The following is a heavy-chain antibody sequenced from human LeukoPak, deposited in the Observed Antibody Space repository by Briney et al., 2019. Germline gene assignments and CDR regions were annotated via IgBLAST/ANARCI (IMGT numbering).Heavy chain of an antibody. CDR1: GGSIGSSDSF. Sequence: PSETLSLTCTVSGGSIGSSDSFWGWIRQPPGKGLEWIGNIYYSGSIYYNPSLKSRVTISVDTSKNQFSLKLSSVTAADTAVYYCALDYGGGYFDYWGQGTLVTVSS. V-gene: IGHV4-39*07. CDR2: IYYSGSI. J-gene: IGHJ4*02. CDR3: ALDYGGGYFDY. D-gene: IGHD4/OR15-4a*01.